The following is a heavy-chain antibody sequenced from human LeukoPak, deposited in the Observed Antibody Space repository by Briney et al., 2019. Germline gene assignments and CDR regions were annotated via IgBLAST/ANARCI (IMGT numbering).Heavy chain of an antibody. CDR1: GLTLSSYE. D-gene: IGHD4-11*01. CDR3: ARDYTNYYYYGMDV. V-gene: IGHV3-48*03. CDR2: TSSSGSII. Sequence: GGSLRLSCAASGLTLSSYEMNWVRQAPGKGLEWVSYTSSSGSIISYADSVKGRFTISRDNAKNSLYLQMNSLRAEDTAVYYCARDYTNYYYYGMDVWGQGTTVTVSS. J-gene: IGHJ6*02.